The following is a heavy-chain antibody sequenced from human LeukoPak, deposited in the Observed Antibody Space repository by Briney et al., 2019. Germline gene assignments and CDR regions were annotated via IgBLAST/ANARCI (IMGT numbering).Heavy chain of an antibody. Sequence: ASVKVSCKASGYTFTSYDINWVRQATGQGLEWMGWMNPNSGNTGYAQKFQGRGTMTRNPSISTAYMELSSLRSEDTAVYYCARMTTVTTWLGASYYGMDVWGQGTTVTVSS. J-gene: IGHJ6*02. D-gene: IGHD4-17*01. CDR1: GYTFTSYD. V-gene: IGHV1-8*01. CDR3: ARMTTVTTWLGASYYGMDV. CDR2: MNPNSGNT.